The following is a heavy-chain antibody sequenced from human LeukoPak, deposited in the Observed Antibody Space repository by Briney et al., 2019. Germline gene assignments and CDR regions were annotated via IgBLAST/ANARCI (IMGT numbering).Heavy chain of an antibody. V-gene: IGHV3-23*01. CDR1: GFTFSTYA. J-gene: IGHJ4*02. CDR2: ITGSGGGA. Sequence: GGSLRLSCAASGFTFSTYAMSWVRQAPGKGLEWVSGITGSGGGAYYADSVKGRFTISRDNSRNTVYMQMDSLRAEDTAIYYCAGDRNSDWYSPLDYWGQGSQVTVSP. CDR3: AGDRNSDWYSPLDY. D-gene: IGHD6-19*01.